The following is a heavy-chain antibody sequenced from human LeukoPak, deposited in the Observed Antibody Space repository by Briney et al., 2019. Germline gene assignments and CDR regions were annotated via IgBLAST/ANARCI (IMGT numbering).Heavy chain of an antibody. CDR2: ISHSGST. Sequence: SETLSLTCTVSGSSISSSYYGAWIRQPLGKGLEWIATISHSGSTYYNPSLKSRVTISADTSQNQHSLRLNSVTVADTAVYYCARVNTVMATFDYWGQGTPVTVSS. J-gene: IGHJ4*02. CDR3: ARVNTVMATFDY. D-gene: IGHD5-24*01. V-gene: IGHV4-38-2*02. CDR1: GSSISSSYY.